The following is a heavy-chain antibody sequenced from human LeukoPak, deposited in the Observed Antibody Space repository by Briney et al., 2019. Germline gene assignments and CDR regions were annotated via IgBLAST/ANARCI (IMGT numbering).Heavy chain of an antibody. D-gene: IGHD4-17*01. CDR2: IYYRGST. J-gene: IGHJ4*02. V-gene: IGHV4-59*01. CDR1: GGSISSSY. CDR3: ARGGDYGDLRYFDY. Sequence: SETLSLTCNVSGGSISSSYWSWIRQPPGKGLEWIGYIYYRGSTNYNPSLKSRVTFSVDTSKNQFSPKLNSVTAADTAVYYCARGGDYGDLRYFDYWGQGTLVTVSS.